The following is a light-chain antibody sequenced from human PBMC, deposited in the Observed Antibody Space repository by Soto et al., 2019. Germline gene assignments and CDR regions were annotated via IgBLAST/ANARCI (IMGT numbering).Light chain of an antibody. CDR2: DAS. CDR3: QQSNNWPKT. Sequence: EIVMTQSPATLSVSPGETATLSCRASQSVSSNLAWYQQKPGQAPRLLISDASTRAAGLPARFSGSGSGTEFTLTISSLQSEDFAVYFCQQSNNWPKTFVQGTKVEIK. V-gene: IGKV3-15*01. J-gene: IGKJ1*01. CDR1: QSVSSN.